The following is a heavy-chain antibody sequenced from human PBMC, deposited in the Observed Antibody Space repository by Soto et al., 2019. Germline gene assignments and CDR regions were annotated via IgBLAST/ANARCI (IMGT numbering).Heavy chain of an antibody. CDR2: TGGITGMT. CDR1: GCIFISSA. J-gene: IGHJ4*02. V-gene: IGHV3-23*01. Sequence: GSLRLSCAASGCIFISSAMNWVRQAPGKGLEWVSSTGGITGMTFFADSVKGRFTVSRDTSKNTLYLEMNTLRVEDTAVYYCAKGNLSAPMYYFDYWGQGTPVTVSS. D-gene: IGHD3-16*02. CDR3: AKGNLSAPMYYFDY.